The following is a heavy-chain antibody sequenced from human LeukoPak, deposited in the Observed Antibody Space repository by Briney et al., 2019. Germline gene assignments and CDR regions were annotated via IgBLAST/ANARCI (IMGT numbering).Heavy chain of an antibody. J-gene: IGHJ6*02. CDR1: GFTFSSYW. Sequence: GGSLRLSCAASGFTFSSYWMHWVRQAPGKGLVWVSRINSDGSSTSYADSVKGRFTISRDNAKNTLYLQMNSLRAEDTAVYYCARAGYQYYYYYYGMDVWGQGTTVTVSS. CDR2: INSDGSST. V-gene: IGHV3-74*01. D-gene: IGHD6-25*01. CDR3: ARAGYQYYYYYYGMDV.